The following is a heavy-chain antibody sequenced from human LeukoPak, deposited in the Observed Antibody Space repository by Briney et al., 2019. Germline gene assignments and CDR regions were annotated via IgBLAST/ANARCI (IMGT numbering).Heavy chain of an antibody. V-gene: IGHV4-4*09. CDR1: AGSISSYY. CDR2: IYNSGST. Sequence: KASETLSLICTVSAGSISSYYWSWIRQPPGKGLEWIGCIYNSGSTNYNPSLKSGVTISVDTSKNQFSLKVSSVTAADTAVYYCARLDWGSVWYFDFWGQRTLVTVSS. D-gene: IGHD6-19*01. CDR3: ARLDWGSVWYFDF. J-gene: IGHJ4*02.